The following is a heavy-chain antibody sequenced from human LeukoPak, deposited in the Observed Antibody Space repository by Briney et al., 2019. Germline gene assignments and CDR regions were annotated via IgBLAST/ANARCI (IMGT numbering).Heavy chain of an antibody. J-gene: IGHJ4*02. CDR2: IKQDGNER. D-gene: IGHD6-13*01. Sequence: GGSLRLSCAASGFTFSSYAMSWVRQAPGKGLEWVANIKQDGNERYYADSVKGRFTIARDNAKNSLYLQMNSLRAEDTAVYYCAKDSSKAAAALPGDYWGQGTLVTVSS. V-gene: IGHV3-7*03. CDR3: AKDSSKAAAALPGDY. CDR1: GFTFSSYA.